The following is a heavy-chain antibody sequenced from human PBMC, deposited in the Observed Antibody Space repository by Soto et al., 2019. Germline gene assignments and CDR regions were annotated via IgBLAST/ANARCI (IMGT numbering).Heavy chain of an antibody. V-gene: IGHV4-59*08. Sequence: SETLSLTCTVSGGSISSYYWSWIRQPPGKGLEWIGYIYYSGSTNYNPSLKSRVTISVDTSKNQFSLKLSSVTAADTAVYYCARHVTGTTDYFDYWGQGTLVTVSS. CDR1: GGSISSYY. D-gene: IGHD1-7*01. J-gene: IGHJ4*02. CDR2: IYYSGST. CDR3: ARHVTGTTDYFDY.